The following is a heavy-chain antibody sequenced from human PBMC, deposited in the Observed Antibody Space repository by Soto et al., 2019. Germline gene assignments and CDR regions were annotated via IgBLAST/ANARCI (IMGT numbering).Heavy chain of an antibody. CDR1: GASISNTGFY. V-gene: IGHV4-61*08. J-gene: IGHJ3*01. D-gene: IGHD2-21*02. CDR2: IYSSEST. Sequence: QVQLQESGPGLVKPSETLSLTATVSGASISNTGFYWIWIRQPPGKGLEWIGYIYSSESTTYNSSLKSRVTISLDTSKNQVSLNLTSVTAADTAMYYCARTTASRSLDVWGHGTMVSFSS. CDR3: ARTTASRSLDV.